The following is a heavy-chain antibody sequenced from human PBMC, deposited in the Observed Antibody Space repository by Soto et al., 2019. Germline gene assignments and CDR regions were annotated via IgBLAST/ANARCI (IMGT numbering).Heavy chain of an antibody. Sequence: SETLSLTCAVYGGSFSGYYWSWIRQPPGKGLEWIGEINHSGSTNYNPSLKSRVTISVDTSKNQFSLKLSSVTAADTAVYYCARVSRRYDYDSTTGRNWFDPWGQGTLVNVSS. CDR2: INHSGST. V-gene: IGHV4-34*01. CDR3: ARVSRRYDYDSTTGRNWFDP. J-gene: IGHJ5*02. CDR1: GGSFSGYY. D-gene: IGHD3-22*01.